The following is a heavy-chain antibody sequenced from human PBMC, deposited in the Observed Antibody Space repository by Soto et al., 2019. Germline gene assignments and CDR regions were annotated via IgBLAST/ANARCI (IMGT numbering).Heavy chain of an antibody. V-gene: IGHV3-21*01. CDR1: GFTFSSYS. J-gene: IGHJ3*02. CDR2: ISSSSSYI. D-gene: IGHD5-12*01. CDR3: ASVLGAVEWLRNDAFDI. Sequence: GGSLRLSCAASGFTFSSYSMNWVRQAPGKGLEWVSSISSSSSYIYYADSVKGRFTISRDNAKNSLYLQMNSLRAEDTAVYYCASVLGAVEWLRNDAFDIWGQGTMVTVSS.